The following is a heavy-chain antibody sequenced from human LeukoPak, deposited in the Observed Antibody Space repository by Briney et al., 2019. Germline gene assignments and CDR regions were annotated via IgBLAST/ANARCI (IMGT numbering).Heavy chain of an antibody. CDR1: GFTFSSYS. V-gene: IGHV3-30*18. D-gene: IGHD5-12*01. Sequence: GGSLRLSCAASGFTFSSYSMNWVRQAPGKGLEWVAVISYDGSNKYYADSVKGRFTISRDNSKNTLYLQMNSLRAEDTAVYYCAKDVSWGYDLDYWGQGTLVTVSS. J-gene: IGHJ4*02. CDR2: ISYDGSNK. CDR3: AKDVSWGYDLDY.